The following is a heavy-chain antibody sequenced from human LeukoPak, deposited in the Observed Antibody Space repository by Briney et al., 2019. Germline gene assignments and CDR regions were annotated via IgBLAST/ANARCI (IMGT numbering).Heavy chain of an antibody. CDR3: AKGLRDAFDI. Sequence: PGGSLRLSCAASGFTFSSYAMSWVRQAPGKGLEWVSGISGSGGSTYYADSVKGRFTISRDNSKNTLFLQMNSLRAEDTAVYYCAKGLRDAFDIWGQGTMVTVSS. J-gene: IGHJ3*02. V-gene: IGHV3-23*01. CDR1: GFTFSSYA. CDR2: ISGSGGST. D-gene: IGHD5-12*01.